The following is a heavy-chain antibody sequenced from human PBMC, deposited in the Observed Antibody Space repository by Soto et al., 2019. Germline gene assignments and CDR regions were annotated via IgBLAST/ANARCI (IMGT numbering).Heavy chain of an antibody. V-gene: IGHV4-31*03. J-gene: IGHJ6*02. Sequence: KPSETLSLTCTVSGGSISSGGYYWSWIRQHPGKGLEWIGYIYYSGSTYYNPSLKSRVTISVDTSKNQFSLRLSSVTAADTAVYYCATSYYYDSSGYLSPGDVWGQGTTVTVSS. D-gene: IGHD3-22*01. CDR3: ATSYYYDSSGYLSPGDV. CDR1: GGSISSGGYY. CDR2: IYYSGST.